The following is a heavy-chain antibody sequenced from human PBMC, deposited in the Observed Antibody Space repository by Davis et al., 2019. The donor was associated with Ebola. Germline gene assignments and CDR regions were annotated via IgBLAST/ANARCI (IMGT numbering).Heavy chain of an antibody. Sequence: SVKVSCKASGGTFSSYTISWVRQAPGQGLEWMGGIIPIFTTTYYAQKFQGRVTITADGSTSTAFMDLSSLRFEDTAVYYCATGSGHYGSGSYDYWGQGTLVTVSS. V-gene: IGHV1-69*13. D-gene: IGHD3-10*01. CDR1: GGTFSSYT. CDR3: ATGSGHYGSGSYDY. CDR2: IIPIFTTT. J-gene: IGHJ4*02.